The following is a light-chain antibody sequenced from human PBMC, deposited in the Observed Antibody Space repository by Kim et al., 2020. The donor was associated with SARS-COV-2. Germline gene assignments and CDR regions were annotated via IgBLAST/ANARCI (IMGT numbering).Light chain of an antibody. V-gene: IGLV2-14*03. J-gene: IGLJ2*01. CDR1: SIDVGGYRY. Sequence: TISCTGTSIDVGGYRYVSWYQQHPGKAPKLIIYAVNNRPSGVSNRFSGSKSGNTASLTISGLQAEDEADYYCSSYTRSSTLYVLFGGGTQLTVL. CDR2: AVN. CDR3: SSYTRSSTLYVL.